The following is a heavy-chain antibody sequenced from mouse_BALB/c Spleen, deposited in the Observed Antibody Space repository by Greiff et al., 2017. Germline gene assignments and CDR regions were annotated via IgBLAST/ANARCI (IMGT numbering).Heavy chain of an antibody. Sequence: VQGVESGPELVKPGASVKISCKASGYAFSSSWMNWVKQRPGQGLEWIGRIYPGDGDTNYNGKFKGKATLTADKSSSTAYMQLSSLTSVDSAVYFCARFATTVVAPYYYAMDYWGQGTSVTVSS. J-gene: IGHJ4*01. CDR3: ARFATTVVAPYYYAMDY. CDR1: GYAFSSSW. D-gene: IGHD1-1*01. V-gene: IGHV1-82*01. CDR2: IYPGDGDT.